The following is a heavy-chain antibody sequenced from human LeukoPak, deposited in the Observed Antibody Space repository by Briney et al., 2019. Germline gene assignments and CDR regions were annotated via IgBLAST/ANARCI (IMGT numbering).Heavy chain of an antibody. Sequence: GGSLRLSCAASGFIFADHAMNWVRQAPGKGLEWVSLISWDAGATYYADSVKGRFTISRDNRKNSLYLQMNNLRPEDTALYFCAKDAGSSWYYFDSWGQGTLVTVSS. CDR1: GFIFADHA. D-gene: IGHD6-13*01. J-gene: IGHJ4*02. CDR3: AKDAGSSWYYFDS. CDR2: ISWDAGAT. V-gene: IGHV3-43D*03.